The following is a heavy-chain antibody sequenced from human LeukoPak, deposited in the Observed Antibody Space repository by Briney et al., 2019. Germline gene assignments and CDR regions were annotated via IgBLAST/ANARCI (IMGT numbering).Heavy chain of an antibody. D-gene: IGHD2-2*01. CDR2: ISAYNGDT. CDR1: GFTFTSHG. Sequence: ASVKVSCKASGFTFTSHGFTWVRQAPGQGLEWMGWISAYNGDTHSAERFQGRVTITRDTSASTAYMELSSLRSEDTAVYYCARSHQLPHFDYWGQGTLVTVSS. CDR3: ARSHQLPHFDY. V-gene: IGHV1-18*01. J-gene: IGHJ4*02.